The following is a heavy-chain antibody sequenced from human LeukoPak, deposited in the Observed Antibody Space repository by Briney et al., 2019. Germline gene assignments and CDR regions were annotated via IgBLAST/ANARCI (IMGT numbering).Heavy chain of an antibody. D-gene: IGHD2-2*01. CDR2: INHSGST. Sequence: PSETLSLTCAVYGGSFSGYYWSWIRQPSGKGLEWIGEINHSGSTNYNPSLKSRVTISVDTSKNQFSLKLSSVTAADTAVYYCARVVPAAYYYFDYWGQGTLVTVSS. J-gene: IGHJ4*02. CDR3: ARVVPAAYYYFDY. CDR1: GGSFSGYY. V-gene: IGHV4-34*01.